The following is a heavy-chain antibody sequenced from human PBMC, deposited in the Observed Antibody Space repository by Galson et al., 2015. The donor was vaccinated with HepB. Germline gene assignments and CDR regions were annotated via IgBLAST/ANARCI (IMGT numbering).Heavy chain of an antibody. CDR2: IKTKIEDETT. CDR1: GLTFSNAW. CDR3: TTTKVVGSYSTY. Sequence: SLRLSCAASGLTFSNAWMSWVRQAPGKGLEWVGRIKTKIEDETTDYAAPVKGRFIIPRDDAKTTLYLQMNSLKIEDTAVYYCTTTKVVGSYSTYWGQGTLVTVSS. V-gene: IGHV3-15*01. D-gene: IGHD3-10*01. J-gene: IGHJ4*02.